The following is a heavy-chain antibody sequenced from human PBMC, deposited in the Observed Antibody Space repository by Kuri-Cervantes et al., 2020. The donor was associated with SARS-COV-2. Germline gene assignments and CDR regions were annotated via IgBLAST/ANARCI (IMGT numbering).Heavy chain of an antibody. V-gene: IGHV3-30-3*01. Sequence: GESLKISCAVSGFTFSNYAVHWVRQAPGKGLEWVAFISYDGTNRDYADSVKGRFTISRDNSKNTLYLQLNNLRSEDTAVYYCAGVRHISAPGPFDYWGKGTLVTVSS. CDR2: ISYDGTNR. CDR3: AGVRHISAPGPFDY. J-gene: IGHJ4*02. CDR1: GFTFSNYA. D-gene: IGHD6-13*01.